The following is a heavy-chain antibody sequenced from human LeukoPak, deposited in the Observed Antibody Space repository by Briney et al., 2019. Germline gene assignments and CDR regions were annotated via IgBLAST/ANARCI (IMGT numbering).Heavy chain of an antibody. V-gene: IGHV1-69*13. CDR3: AREGDGYNSAIDY. CDR1: GGTFSSYA. CDR2: IIPIFGTA. D-gene: IGHD5-24*01. J-gene: IGHJ4*02. Sequence: ASVEVSCKASGGTFSSYAISWVRQAPGQGLEWMGGIIPIFGTANYAQKFQGRVTITADESTSTAYMELSSLRSEDTAVYYCAREGDGYNSAIDYWGQGTLVTVSS.